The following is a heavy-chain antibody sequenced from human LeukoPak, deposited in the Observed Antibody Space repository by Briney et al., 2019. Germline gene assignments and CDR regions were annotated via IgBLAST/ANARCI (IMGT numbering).Heavy chain of an antibody. Sequence: ASVKVSCKASGGTFSSYAISWVRQAPGQGLEWMGGIIPIFGTANYAQKFQGRVTITADESTSTASMELSSLRSEDTAVYYCASIVVVPAENYYMDVWGKGTTVTVSS. V-gene: IGHV1-69*13. CDR3: ASIVVVPAENYYMDV. CDR1: GGTFSSYA. CDR2: IIPIFGTA. D-gene: IGHD2-2*01. J-gene: IGHJ6*03.